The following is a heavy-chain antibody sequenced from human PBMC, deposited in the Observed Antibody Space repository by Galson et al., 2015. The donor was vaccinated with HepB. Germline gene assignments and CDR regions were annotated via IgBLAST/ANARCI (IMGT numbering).Heavy chain of an antibody. V-gene: IGHV3-48*04. CDR2: ISSSSGTI. D-gene: IGHD3-22*01. J-gene: IGHJ4*02. CDR3: ARSYDSRGHYYGLLNY. Sequence: SLRLSCAASGFTFSSYSMNWVRQAPGRGLEWVSYISSSSGTIYYADSVKGRFTISRDNAKNSLYLQMNSLRAEDTAVYYCARSYDSRGHYYGLLNYWGQGALVIVSS. CDR1: GFTFSSYS.